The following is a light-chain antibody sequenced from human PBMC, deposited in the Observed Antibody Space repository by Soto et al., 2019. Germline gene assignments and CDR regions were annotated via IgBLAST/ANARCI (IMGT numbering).Light chain of an antibody. CDR2: GAS. Sequence: IVLTQSPGTLSLSPGERATLSCRASQSVSSSYLAWYQQKPGQAPRLLIYGASSRATGIPDRFSGRGSGTDFTITISRLEPGDFAVYCCQLYGSSPSITFGQGTRREIK. J-gene: IGKJ5*01. V-gene: IGKV3-20*01. CDR1: QSVSSSY. CDR3: QLYGSSPSIT.